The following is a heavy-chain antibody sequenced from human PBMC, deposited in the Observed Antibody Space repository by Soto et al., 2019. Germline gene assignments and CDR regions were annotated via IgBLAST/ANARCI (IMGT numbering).Heavy chain of an antibody. CDR2: ISAYNGNT. CDR1: GYTFTSYG. D-gene: IGHD2-8*01. V-gene: IGHV1-18*01. Sequence: QVQLVQSGAEVKKPGASVKVSCKASGYTFTSYGISWVRPAPGQGLEWTGWISAYNGNTNYAQKLQGRVTMTTNTSTSTAYMELRSLRADDTAVYYCARVCTYYYYYYYMDVWGKGTTVTVSS. CDR3: ARVCTYYYYYYYMDV. J-gene: IGHJ6*03.